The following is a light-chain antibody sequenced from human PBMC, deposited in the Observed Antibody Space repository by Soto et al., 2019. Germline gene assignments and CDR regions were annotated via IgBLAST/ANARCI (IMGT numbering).Light chain of an antibody. J-gene: IGKJ5*01. Sequence: EIVLTQSPATLSLSPGETAILSCRASQSVSTFLACFQQTPGQLPRLLIDNATNRTTGIPARFSGSGSGTDFTLTISSLEPEDFAVYYCQQRGDWPQISFGRGTRLESK. CDR3: QQRGDWPQIS. V-gene: IGKV3-11*01. CDR1: QSVSTF. CDR2: NAT.